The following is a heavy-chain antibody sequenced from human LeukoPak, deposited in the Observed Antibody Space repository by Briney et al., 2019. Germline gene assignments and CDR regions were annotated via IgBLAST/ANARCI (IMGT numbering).Heavy chain of an antibody. V-gene: IGHV3-7*01. J-gene: IGHJ4*02. CDR1: GFTFSSYW. CDR3: ASIIRYYYDSSGFPSG. CDR2: IKEDGSEK. D-gene: IGHD3-22*01. Sequence: GGSLRLSCAASGFTFSSYWMSWVRQAPGKGLEWVANIKEDGSEKKYVDSVKGRFTISRDNAKNSLYLQMNSLRAEDTAVYYYASIIRYYYDSSGFPSGWGQGTLVTVSS.